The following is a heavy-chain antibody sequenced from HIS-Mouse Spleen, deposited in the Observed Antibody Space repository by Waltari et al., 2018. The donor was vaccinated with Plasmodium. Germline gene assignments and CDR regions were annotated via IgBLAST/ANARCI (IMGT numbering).Heavy chain of an antibody. Sequence: QLQLQESGPGLVKPSETLSLTCTVSGGSISSSSYYWGWIRQPPGKGLEWIGGIYSSGSTYYNPSLKSRVTISVDTSKNQFSLKLSSVTAADTAVYYCARRGGSYYYFDYWGQGTLVTVSS. CDR3: ARRGGSYYYFDY. CDR2: IYSSGST. V-gene: IGHV4-39*01. D-gene: IGHD1-26*01. J-gene: IGHJ4*02. CDR1: GGSISSSSYY.